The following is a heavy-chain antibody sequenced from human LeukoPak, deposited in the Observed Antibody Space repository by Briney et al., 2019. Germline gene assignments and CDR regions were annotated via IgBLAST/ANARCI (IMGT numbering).Heavy chain of an antibody. J-gene: IGHJ6*03. Sequence: GGSLRLSCAASGFTFSSYGMHWVRQAPGKGLEWVAFMRYDGSNKYYADSVKGRFTISRDNSKNTLYVQMNSLRAEDTAVYYCAKDNGPDYYDSSGYYDPYYMDVWDKGTTVTVSS. D-gene: IGHD3-22*01. CDR2: MRYDGSNK. V-gene: IGHV3-30*02. CDR3: AKDNGPDYYDSSGYYDPYYMDV. CDR1: GFTFSSYG.